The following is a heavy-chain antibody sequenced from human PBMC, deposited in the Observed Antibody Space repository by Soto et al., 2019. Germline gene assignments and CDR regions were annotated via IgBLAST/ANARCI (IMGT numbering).Heavy chain of an antibody. CDR3: AAENYDFWSGYLIGRTSYNWFDP. J-gene: IGHJ5*02. CDR2: INPSGGST. Sequence: ASVKVSCKASGYTFTSYYMHWVRQAPGQGLEWMGIINPSGGSTSYAQKLQGRVTMTRDTSTSTVYMELSSLRSEDTAVYYCAAENYDFWSGYLIGRTSYNWFDPWGQGTLVTVSS. D-gene: IGHD3-3*01. CDR1: GYTFTSYY. V-gene: IGHV1-46*01.